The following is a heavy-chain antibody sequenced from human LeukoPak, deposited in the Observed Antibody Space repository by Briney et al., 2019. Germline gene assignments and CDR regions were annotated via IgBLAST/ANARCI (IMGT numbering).Heavy chain of an antibody. CDR2: IIPIFGTA. J-gene: IGHJ4*02. V-gene: IGHV1-69*05. CDR3: ARAEYYYDSSGYKNREYYFDY. CDR1: QRTFTNYA. Sequence: SVKVSYNAFQRTFTNYAISWVRQAPGQGLEWMGGIIPIFGTASYAQKFQGRVTITTDESTSTAYMELSSLRSEDTAVYYCARAEYYYDSSGYKNREYYFDYWGQGTLVTVSS. D-gene: IGHD3-22*01.